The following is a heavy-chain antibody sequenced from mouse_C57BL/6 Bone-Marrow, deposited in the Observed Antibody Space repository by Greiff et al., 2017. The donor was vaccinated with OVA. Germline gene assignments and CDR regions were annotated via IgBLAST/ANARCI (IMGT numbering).Heavy chain of an antibody. CDR1: GYTFTSYW. V-gene: IGHV1-50*01. Sequence: QVQLQQPGAELVKPGASVKLSCKASGYTFTSYWMQWVKQRPGQGLEWIGEIDPSDSYTNYNQKVKGKATLTVDTSSSTAYMQLSSLTSEDSAVYYCARGGGYYENYWGQGTTLTVSS. CDR2: IDPSDSYT. J-gene: IGHJ2*01. CDR3: ARGGGYYENY. D-gene: IGHD2-3*01.